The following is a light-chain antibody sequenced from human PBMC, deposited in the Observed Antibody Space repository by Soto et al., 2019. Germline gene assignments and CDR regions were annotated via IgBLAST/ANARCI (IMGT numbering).Light chain of an antibody. V-gene: IGLV2-14*01. CDR3: FSPTSSTSSGTLYF. Sequence: QSALTQPVSVSGSRGQSITISCTGRSSDIGSYNYVSWYQQRPGKAPRLMIYDVSNRPSGVSNRFSGSKSGNTASLTISGLQAEVEGDYYCFSPTSSTSSGTLYFFGGGTKLTVL. CDR1: SSDIGSYNY. J-gene: IGLJ1*01. CDR2: DVS.